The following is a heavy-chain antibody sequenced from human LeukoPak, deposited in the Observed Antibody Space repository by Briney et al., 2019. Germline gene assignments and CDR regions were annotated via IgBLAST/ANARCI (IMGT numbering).Heavy chain of an antibody. Sequence: SETLSLTCTVSGGSLSSYYWNWIRQPAGKGLEWIGRIYTSGSNNYNPSLKSRVTMSVDTSKNQFSLKLSSVTAADTAMYYCAREVADYGGYYYYHYMDVWGKGTTVTISS. CDR3: AREVADYGGYYYYHYMDV. J-gene: IGHJ6*03. CDR1: GGSLSSYY. D-gene: IGHD4-23*01. CDR2: IYTSGSN. V-gene: IGHV4-4*07.